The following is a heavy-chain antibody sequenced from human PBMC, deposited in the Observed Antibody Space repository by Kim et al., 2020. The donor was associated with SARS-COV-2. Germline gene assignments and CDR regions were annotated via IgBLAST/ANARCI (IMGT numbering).Heavy chain of an antibody. Sequence: SLKSRVTISVDTSKNQFSLKLSSVTAADTAVYYCARTPPHITMIVVGFDYWGQGTLVTVSS. J-gene: IGHJ4*02. D-gene: IGHD3-22*01. V-gene: IGHV4-39*07. CDR3: ARTPPHITMIVVGFDY.